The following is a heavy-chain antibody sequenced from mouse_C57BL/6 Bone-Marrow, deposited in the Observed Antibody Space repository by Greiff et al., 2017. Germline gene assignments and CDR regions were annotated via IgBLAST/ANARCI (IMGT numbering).Heavy chain of an antibody. CDR1: GFTFSSYG. D-gene: IGHD2-3*01. Sequence: EVQLVESGGDLVKPGGSLKLSCAASGFTFSSYGMSWVRQTPDKRLEWVATISSGGSYTYYPDSVKGRFTISRDNAKNTLYLQMSSLKSEDTAMYYCARQSGYYGAMDYWGQGTSVTVSS. CDR2: ISSGGSYT. J-gene: IGHJ4*01. V-gene: IGHV5-6*01. CDR3: ARQSGYYGAMDY.